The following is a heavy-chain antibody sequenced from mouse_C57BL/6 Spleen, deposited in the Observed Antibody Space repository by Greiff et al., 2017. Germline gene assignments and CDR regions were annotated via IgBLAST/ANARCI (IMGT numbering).Heavy chain of an antibody. CDR1: GFTFSDYG. J-gene: IGHJ2*01. CDR2: ISSGSSTI. V-gene: IGHV5-17*01. D-gene: IGHD1-1*01. Sequence: EVQRVESGGGLVKPGGSLKLSCAASGFTFSDYGMHWVRQAPEKGLEWVAYISSGSSTIYYAATVKGRFTISRDNAKKTLFLQMTSLRSEETAMYYCARPAYGSPYGDYWGKGTTHTVSS. CDR3: ARPAYGSPYGDY.